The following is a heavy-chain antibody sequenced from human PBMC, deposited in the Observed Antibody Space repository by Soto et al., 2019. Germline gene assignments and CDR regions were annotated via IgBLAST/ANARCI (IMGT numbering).Heavy chain of an antibody. J-gene: IGHJ4*02. V-gene: IGHV1-3*01. CDR3: EKSPRVAARPAYLDF. CDR1: GDTFTRYA. CDR2: IHAVNADT. D-gene: IGHD6-6*01. Sequence: QVQLVQSGAEMRKPGASVKVSCRTSGDTFTRYAIHWVRQAPGQRLEWMGWIHAVNADTKYSQKFQDRVTIARDTSASIVYMELSSLRSEDTAVYYCEKSPRVAARPAYLDFWGQGTLVTVSA.